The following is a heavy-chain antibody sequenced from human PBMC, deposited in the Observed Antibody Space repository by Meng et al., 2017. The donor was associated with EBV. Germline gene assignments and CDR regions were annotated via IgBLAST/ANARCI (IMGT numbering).Heavy chain of an antibody. CDR2: INPNSGGT. V-gene: IGHV1-2*06. D-gene: IGHD6-13*01. Sequence: QGRLVHAGAGVKEPGASVKVSCKASGYTFTGYYMHWVRQAPGQGLEWMGRINPNSGGTNYAQKFQGRVTMTRDTSISTAYMELSRLRSDDTAVYYCAKGADLAAAGTFWFDPWGQGTLVTVSS. CDR1: GYTFTGYY. J-gene: IGHJ5*02. CDR3: AKGADLAAAGTFWFDP.